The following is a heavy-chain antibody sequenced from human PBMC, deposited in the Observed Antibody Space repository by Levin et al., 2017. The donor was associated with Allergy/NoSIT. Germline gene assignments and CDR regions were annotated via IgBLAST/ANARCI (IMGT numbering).Heavy chain of an antibody. V-gene: IGHV1-46*01. D-gene: IGHD6-19*01. CDR3: ARGAAVADLILQYFQH. Sequence: ASVKVSCKASGYTFTSYYMHWVRQAPGQGLEWMGIINPSGGSTSYAQKFQGRVTMTRDTSTSTVYMELSSLRSEDTAVYYCARGAAVADLILQYFQHWGQGTLVTVSS. CDR2: INPSGGST. J-gene: IGHJ1*01. CDR1: GYTFTSYY.